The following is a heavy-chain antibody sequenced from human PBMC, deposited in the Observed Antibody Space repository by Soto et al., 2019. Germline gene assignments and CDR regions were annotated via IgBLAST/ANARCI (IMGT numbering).Heavy chain of an antibody. CDR2: ISGSGGTT. Sequence: XGSLRLSCAASGVTFTTRAMGWVRQAPGKGLQWVSGISGSGGTTYYADSVKGRLTISRDNSKNMLYLQMNSLRDDDTAVYYCATGTQNFDYWGRGPRVTVSS. CDR3: ATGTQNFDY. J-gene: IGHJ4*02. D-gene: IGHD3-10*01. CDR1: GVTFTTRA. V-gene: IGHV3-23*01.